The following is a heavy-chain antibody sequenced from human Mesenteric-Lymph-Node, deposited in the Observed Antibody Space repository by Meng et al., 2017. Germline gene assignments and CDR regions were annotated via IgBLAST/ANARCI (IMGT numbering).Heavy chain of an antibody. D-gene: IGHD3-10*01. CDR3: ARRRGGSGRDC. Sequence: QVQLQQWGAGLLKPSETLSLTCAVYGGSFSGYYWSWNRQPPGKGLEWIGEINHSGSTNYNPSLKSRVTISVDTSKNQFSLKLSSVTAADTAVYYCARRRGGSGRDCWGQGTLVTVSS. V-gene: IGHV4-34*01. J-gene: IGHJ4*02. CDR1: GGSFSGYY. CDR2: INHSGST.